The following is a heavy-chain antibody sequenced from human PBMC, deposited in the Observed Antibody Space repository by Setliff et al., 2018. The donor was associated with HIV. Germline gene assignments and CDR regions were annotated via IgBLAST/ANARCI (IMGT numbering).Heavy chain of an antibody. V-gene: IGHV4-4*07. D-gene: IGHD1-26*01. Sequence: SETLSLTCTVSGGSLSNFYWTWMRQPAVKRLEWIGRIYMNGTTSYNPSLKSRLTMSVDTSKNQFSLRLSSVTAADTAVYYCAREWEEDVDLAYYSHYYVDVWGKGTTVTVSS. CDR1: GGSLSNFY. CDR3: AREWEEDVDLAYYSHYYVDV. CDR2: IYMNGTT. J-gene: IGHJ6*03.